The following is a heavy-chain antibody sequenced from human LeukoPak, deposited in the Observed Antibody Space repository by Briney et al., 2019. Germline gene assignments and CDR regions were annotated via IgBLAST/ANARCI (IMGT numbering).Heavy chain of an antibody. CDR1: GYTFTKYA. V-gene: IGHV1-2*04. CDR2: INPNSGGT. J-gene: IGHJ4*02. D-gene: IGHD3-10*02. CDR3: ALQPVFGELLYGFDY. Sequence: ASVKVSCKVSGYTFTKYAMNWVRQAPGQGLEWMGWINPNSGGTNYAQKFQGWVTMTRDTSISTAYMELSRLRSDDTAVYYCALQPVFGELLYGFDYWGQGTLVTVSS.